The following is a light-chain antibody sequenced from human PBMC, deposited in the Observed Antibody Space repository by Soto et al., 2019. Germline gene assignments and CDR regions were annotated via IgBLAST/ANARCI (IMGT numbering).Light chain of an antibody. J-gene: IGKJ4*01. Sequence: EIVLTQAPGTRSLSSGERATLSCMASQSVRSNYLAWYQQKPGQAPRLLIYGASSRATGIPDRFGGSGSGTDFTLTISRLEPEDFAVYYCQQYASSPLTFGGGTMVEIK. CDR1: QSVRSNY. CDR2: GAS. V-gene: IGKV3-20*01. CDR3: QQYASSPLT.